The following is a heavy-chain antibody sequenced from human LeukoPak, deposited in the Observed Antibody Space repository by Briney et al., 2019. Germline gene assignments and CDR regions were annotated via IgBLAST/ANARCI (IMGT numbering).Heavy chain of an antibody. V-gene: IGHV3-9*01. CDR2: ISWNSGSI. J-gene: IGHJ4*02. Sequence: PGRSLRLSCAASGFTFDDYAMHWVRQTPGKGLEWVSGISWNSGSIGYADSVKGRFTISRDNAKSALFLQMNSLRTEDTALYYCAKTYDSRGYSSPFDYWGQGTLVTVSS. CDR1: GFTFDDYA. D-gene: IGHD3-22*01. CDR3: AKTYDSRGYSSPFDY.